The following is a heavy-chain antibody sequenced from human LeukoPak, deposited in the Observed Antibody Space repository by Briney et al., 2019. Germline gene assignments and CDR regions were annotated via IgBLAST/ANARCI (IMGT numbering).Heavy chain of an antibody. V-gene: IGHV5-51*01. CDR3: ARSSTLMAFFDY. CDR2: IHPGDSDT. D-gene: IGHD5-24*01. J-gene: IGHJ4*02. Sequence: GESLKISCKGSGYSFTTFWIGWVRQMPGKGLEWMGIIHPGDSDTTYSPSFQGQITVSVDKSISTTYLQWSSLKASDTAIYYCARSSTLMAFFDYWGQGTLVTVSS. CDR1: GYSFTTFW.